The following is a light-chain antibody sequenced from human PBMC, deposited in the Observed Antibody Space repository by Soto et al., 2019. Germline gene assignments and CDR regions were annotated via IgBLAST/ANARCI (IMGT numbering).Light chain of an antibody. CDR2: DAS. CDR1: QSISSW. Sequence: EIPMTQSPSTLSASVGERVTISCRASQSISSWLAWYQQKPGKAPKLLIYDASSLESGVPSRFSGSGSGTEFTLSSSSLQTDDFATYYCQQYNSYSRTFGQGTKVDIK. V-gene: IGKV1-5*01. CDR3: QQYNSYSRT. J-gene: IGKJ1*01.